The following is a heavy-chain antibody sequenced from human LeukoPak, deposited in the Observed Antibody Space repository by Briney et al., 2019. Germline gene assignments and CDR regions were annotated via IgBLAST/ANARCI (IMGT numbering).Heavy chain of an antibody. CDR3: ARSPRNDYFDS. J-gene: IGHJ4*02. Sequence: SETLSLTCTVSGGSIDNYHWSWIRQPPGKGLEWIGYIYYSGSTNYNPSLKSRVTMSLDMSKNQFSLKLSSVTAADTAMYFCARSPRNDYFDSWGQGTLVTVSS. V-gene: IGHV4-59*12. CDR1: GGSIDNYH. CDR2: IYYSGST.